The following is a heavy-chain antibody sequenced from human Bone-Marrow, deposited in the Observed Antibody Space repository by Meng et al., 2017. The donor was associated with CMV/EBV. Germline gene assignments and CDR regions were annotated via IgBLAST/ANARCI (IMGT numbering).Heavy chain of an antibody. CDR3: AKDQEMATISAFDI. CDR1: GFTVSSSE. D-gene: IGHD5-24*01. Sequence: GGSLRLSCAASGFTVSSSEMRWVRQAPGKGLEWVSFISGDTTYCADSVKGRFTISRDNSKNTLYLQMNSLRAEDTAVYYCAKDQEMATISAFDIWGQGTKVTVSS. V-gene: IGHV3-38-3*01. J-gene: IGHJ3*02. CDR2: ISGDTT.